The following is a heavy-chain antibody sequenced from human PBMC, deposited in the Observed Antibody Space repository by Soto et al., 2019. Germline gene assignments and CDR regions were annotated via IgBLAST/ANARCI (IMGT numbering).Heavy chain of an antibody. D-gene: IGHD6-13*01. J-gene: IGHJ4*02. CDR3: ARQGIAAGFDY. V-gene: IGHV4-59*01. CDR2: IYYSGST. Sequence: SETLSLTCTVSGGSISSYYWSWIRQPPGKGLEWIGYIYYSGSTNYNPSLKSRVTISVDTSKNQFSLKLSSVTAADTAVYYCARQGIAAGFDYWGQGTLVTVSS. CDR1: GGSISSYY.